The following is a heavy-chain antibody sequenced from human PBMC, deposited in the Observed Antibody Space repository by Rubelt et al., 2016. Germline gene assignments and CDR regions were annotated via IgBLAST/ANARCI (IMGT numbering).Heavy chain of an antibody. J-gene: IGHJ4*02. Sequence: EVQLVESGGGLVQPGGSLRLSCAASGFTFGNFAMSWVRQAPGRGLEWVSVISSGSNTYYADSVKGRFTISRDSSKNTGYLQISSLRAEDTAVYYCARGGRLAPLVMGDSWGQGTLVTVSS. CDR2: ISSGSNT. CDR1: GFTFGNFA. D-gene: IGHD6-6*01. CDR3: ARGGRLAPLVMGDS. V-gene: IGHV3-23*04.